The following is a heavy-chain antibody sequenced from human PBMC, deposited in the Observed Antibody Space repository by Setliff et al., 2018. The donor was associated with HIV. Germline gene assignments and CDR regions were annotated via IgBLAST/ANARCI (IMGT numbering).Heavy chain of an antibody. D-gene: IGHD1-20*01. J-gene: IGHJ5*02. CDR3: ARYKWNNWIFGWFDP. CDR2: ISGGSTSHM. V-gene: IGHV3-11*06. CDR1: GFTFSDHY. Sequence: GGSLRLSCAASGFTFSDHYMSWIRQAPGKGLEWVSYISGGSTSHMNYADSVKGRFTISRDNAKNSLYLQMNSLRAEDTAVYYWARYKWNNWIFGWFDPWGQGTQVTVSS.